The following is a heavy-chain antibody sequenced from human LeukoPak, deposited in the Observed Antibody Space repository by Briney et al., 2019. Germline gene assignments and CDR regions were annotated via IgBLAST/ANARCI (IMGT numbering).Heavy chain of an antibody. V-gene: IGHV3-30*02. CDR2: IRSNGNDK. D-gene: IGHD1-26*01. CDR3: ANGDSGGSGGGY. Sequence: GGSLILSCATSGFTFSSYAMHWVRQTPGRGPEWVAFIRSNGNDKYYADSVQGRFIISRDNSKNTLYLQMTTLRTEDTAVYYCANGDSGGSGGGYWGQGTLVSVS. CDR1: GFTFSSYA. J-gene: IGHJ4*02.